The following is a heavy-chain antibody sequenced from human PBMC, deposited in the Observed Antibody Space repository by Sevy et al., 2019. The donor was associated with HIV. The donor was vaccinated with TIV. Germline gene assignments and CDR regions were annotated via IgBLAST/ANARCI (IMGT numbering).Heavy chain of an antibody. Sequence: GESLKISCAASGVTFSTYAVSWVRQAPGKGLEWVAALNGDRTYYAGSVKGRFTISRDNPKNTVYLQVNSLRVEDTALYYCVKEETAPYFDCWGQGTLVTVSS. D-gene: IGHD2-21*02. CDR1: GVTFSTYA. CDR3: VKEETAPYFDC. V-gene: IGHV3-23*01. J-gene: IGHJ4*02. CDR2: LNGDRT.